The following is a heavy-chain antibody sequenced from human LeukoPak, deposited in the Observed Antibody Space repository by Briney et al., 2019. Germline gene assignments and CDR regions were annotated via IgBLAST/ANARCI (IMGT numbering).Heavy chain of an antibody. CDR3: ARDIGYPSGGLLGLFDP. D-gene: IGHD3-10*01. CDR2: ISGSGGST. V-gene: IGHV3-23*01. CDR1: GFTFSSYG. J-gene: IGHJ5*02. Sequence: GGSLRLSCAASGFTFSSYGMSWVRQAPGKGLEWVSAISGSGGSTYYADSVKGRFTISRDNSKNTLYLQMNSLRAEDTAVYYCARDIGYPSGGLLGLFDPWGQGTLVTVSS.